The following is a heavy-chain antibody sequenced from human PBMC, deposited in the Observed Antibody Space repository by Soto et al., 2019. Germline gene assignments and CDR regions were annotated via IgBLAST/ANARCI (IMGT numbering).Heavy chain of an antibody. Sequence: QLQLQESGSGLVKPSQTLSLTCAVSVGSIDSVGYSWSWIRQPPGKGLEWIGYIYHRGSTYYNPSLTSRVIISVDTSTNQFSLKLTSVTAADTAVYYCARVFVRRQAWFYPWCQGTLVTVSS. V-gene: IGHV4-30-2*01. D-gene: IGHD2-8*01. J-gene: IGHJ5*02. CDR1: VGSIDSVGYS. CDR2: IYHRGST. CDR3: ARVFVRRQAWFYP.